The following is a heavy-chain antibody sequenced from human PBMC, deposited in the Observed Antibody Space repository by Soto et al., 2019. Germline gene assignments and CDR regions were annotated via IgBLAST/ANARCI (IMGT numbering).Heavy chain of an antibody. D-gene: IGHD3-16*02. CDR3: ARVRFGGLRLGELSPFDY. J-gene: IGHJ4*02. V-gene: IGHV3-23*01. CDR2: ISASGGAT. CDR1: GFTFYTYA. Sequence: VGSLRLSCTASGFTFYTYAMTWVRQAPGRGLEWISGISASGGATYYADSLKGRFTISRDNSRSTLYLQMDSLRADDTALYYCARVRFGGLRLGELSPFDYWGQGALVTVS.